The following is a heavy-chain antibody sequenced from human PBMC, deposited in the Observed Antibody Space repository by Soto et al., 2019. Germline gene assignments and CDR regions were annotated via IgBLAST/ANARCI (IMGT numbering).Heavy chain of an antibody. Sequence: QVQLVESGGGVVQPGRSLRLSCAASGFTFSSYAMHWVRQAPGKGLEWVAVISYDGSNKYYADSVKGRFTISRDNSKNTLYLQMNSLRAEDTAVYYCARDPGRDWNYSGNYGMDVWGQGTTVTVSS. J-gene: IGHJ6*02. V-gene: IGHV3-30-3*01. CDR3: ARDPGRDWNYSGNYGMDV. CDR1: GFTFSSYA. D-gene: IGHD1-7*01. CDR2: ISYDGSNK.